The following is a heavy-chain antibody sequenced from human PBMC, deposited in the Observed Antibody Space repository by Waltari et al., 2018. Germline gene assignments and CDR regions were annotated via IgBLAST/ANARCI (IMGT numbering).Heavy chain of an antibody. J-gene: IGHJ4*02. CDR2: IRYDGSNK. CDR1: GFTFSSYG. D-gene: IGHD3-22*01. V-gene: IGHV3-30*02. Sequence: QVQLVESGGGVVQPGGSLRLSCAASGFTFSSYGMHWVRQAPGKGLEWVAFIRYDGSNKYYADSVKGRFTISRDNSKNTLYLQMNSLRAEDTAVYYCAKETYYYDSSGYYPDYWGQGTLVTVSS. CDR3: AKETYYYDSSGYYPDY.